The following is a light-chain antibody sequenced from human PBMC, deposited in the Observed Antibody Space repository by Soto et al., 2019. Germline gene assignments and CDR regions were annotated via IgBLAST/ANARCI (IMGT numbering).Light chain of an antibody. CDR2: NVR. Sequence: QSALTQPASVSGSPGQSITISCTGTSSDVGGYDYVSWYQQYAGKAPKLTIYNVRNRPSGVSNRFSGSKSGNTASLTISGLQAEDEADYFCSSYTNSGTVLFGGGTKVTVL. CDR3: SSYTNSGTVL. J-gene: IGLJ2*01. V-gene: IGLV2-14*01. CDR1: SSDVGGYDY.